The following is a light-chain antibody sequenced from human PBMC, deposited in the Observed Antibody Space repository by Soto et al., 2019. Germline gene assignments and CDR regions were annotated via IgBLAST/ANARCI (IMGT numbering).Light chain of an antibody. V-gene: IGKV2-30*01. Sequence: DVVMTQSPLSLPVTLGQPASISCWATQSLVYSDRNTYVDWFQQRPRQSPSRLIYKVSNRHSGVPDRFNGGGSGTNFTLTIARAEAEDVWISYCMHWTHSPPIFSRGTHVNIK. J-gene: IGKJ4*01. CDR2: KVS. CDR3: MHWTHSPPI. CDR1: QSLVYSDRNTY.